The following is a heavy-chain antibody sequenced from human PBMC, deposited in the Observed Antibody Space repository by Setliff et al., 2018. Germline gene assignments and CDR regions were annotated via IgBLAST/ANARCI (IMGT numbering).Heavy chain of an antibody. V-gene: IGHV1-8*01. CDR3: ARGLSDYYYESGSFPILGY. Sequence: ASVKVSCKASGYTFINYDINWVRQATGQGLEWMGWLNPNISATFYAPKFQGRVTMTRDTSTSTFYMELSSLRSEDTAVYYCARGLSDYYYESGSFPILGYWGQGTLVTVSS. CDR1: GYTFINYD. D-gene: IGHD3-10*01. CDR2: LNPNISAT. J-gene: IGHJ4*02.